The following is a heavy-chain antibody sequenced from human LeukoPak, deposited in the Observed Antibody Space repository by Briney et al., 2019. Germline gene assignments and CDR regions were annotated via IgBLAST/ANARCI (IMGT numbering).Heavy chain of an antibody. CDR1: GVTISNYY. D-gene: IGHD4-17*01. Sequence: PSETLSLTCTVSGVTISNYYWSWIRQPPGKGLEWVGYIYYSGSTNYNPSLRSRVTISMDTSKNQFSLKLSAVTAADTAGYYCATERDYCDFIRWGQGTLVTVSS. J-gene: IGHJ4*02. CDR2: IYYSGST. CDR3: ATERDYCDFIR. V-gene: IGHV4-59*01.